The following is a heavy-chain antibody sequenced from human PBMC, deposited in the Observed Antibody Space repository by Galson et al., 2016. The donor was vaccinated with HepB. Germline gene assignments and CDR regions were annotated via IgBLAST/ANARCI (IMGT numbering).Heavy chain of an antibody. Sequence: SLRLSCAASGFTFSTYAMNWVRQAPGKGLEWVSVISFSGDTIYYTDSVKGRFTISRDNSKKTLYLQMNSLRVEDTAVYYCAKDRGYNWNYGSAFDIWGQGTMVTVS. CDR2: ISFSGDTI. V-gene: IGHV3-23*01. D-gene: IGHD1-7*01. CDR3: AKDRGYNWNYGSAFDI. J-gene: IGHJ3*02. CDR1: GFTFSTYA.